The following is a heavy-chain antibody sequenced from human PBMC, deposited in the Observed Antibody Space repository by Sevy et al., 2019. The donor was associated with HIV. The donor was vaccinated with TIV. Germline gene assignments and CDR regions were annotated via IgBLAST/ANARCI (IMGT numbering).Heavy chain of an antibody. J-gene: IGHJ4*02. CDR3: ARGSGGRDRIAAAGIVVY. CDR2: INHSGST. CDR1: GGSFSGYY. V-gene: IGHV4-34*01. Sequence: SETLSLTCAVYGGSFSGYYWSWIRQPPGKGLEWIGEINHSGSTNYNPSLKSRVTISVETSKNQFSLKLSSVTAADTAVYYCARGSGGRDRIAAAGIVVYWGQGTLVTVSS. D-gene: IGHD6-13*01.